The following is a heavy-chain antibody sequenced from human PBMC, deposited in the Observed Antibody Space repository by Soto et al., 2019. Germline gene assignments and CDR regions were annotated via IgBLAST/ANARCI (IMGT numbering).Heavy chain of an antibody. J-gene: IGHJ6*02. CDR1: GGSFSGYY. CDR2: INHSGST. D-gene: IGHD3-10*01. V-gene: IGHV4-34*01. Sequence: SETLSLTCAVYGGSFSGYYWSWIRQPPGKGLEWIGEINHSGSTNYNPSLKSRVTISVDTSKNQFSLKLSSVTAADTAVYYCARVVLWFGYYYYGMDVWGQGTTVTVSS. CDR3: ARVVLWFGYYYYGMDV.